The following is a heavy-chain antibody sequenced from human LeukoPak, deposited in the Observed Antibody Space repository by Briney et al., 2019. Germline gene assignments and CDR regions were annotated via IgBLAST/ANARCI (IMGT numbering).Heavy chain of an antibody. CDR3: ARDRGYSSPDYYMDV. D-gene: IGHD5-18*01. J-gene: IGHJ6*03. CDR2: ISSSSSYI. CDR1: GFTFSSYS. V-gene: IGHV3-21*01. Sequence: GGSLRLSCAASGFTFSSYSMNWVRQAPGKGLEWVSSISSSSSYIYYADSVKGRLTISRDNAKNSLYLQMNSLRAEDTAVYYCARDRGYSSPDYYMDVWGKGTTVTVSS.